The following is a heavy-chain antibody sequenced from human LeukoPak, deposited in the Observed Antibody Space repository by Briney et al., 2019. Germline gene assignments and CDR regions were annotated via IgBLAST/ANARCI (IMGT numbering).Heavy chain of an antibody. J-gene: IGHJ4*02. V-gene: IGHV1-69*06. Sequence: SVKVSCKASGGTFSSYAISWVRQAPGQGLEWMGGIIPIFGTANYAQKFQGRVTITADKSTSTAYMELSSLRSEDTAVYYCARTYYDSSGYYPSLYYFDYWGQGTLVTVSS. CDR1: GGTFSSYA. CDR3: ARTYYDSSGYYPSLYYFDY. D-gene: IGHD3-22*01. CDR2: IIPIFGTA.